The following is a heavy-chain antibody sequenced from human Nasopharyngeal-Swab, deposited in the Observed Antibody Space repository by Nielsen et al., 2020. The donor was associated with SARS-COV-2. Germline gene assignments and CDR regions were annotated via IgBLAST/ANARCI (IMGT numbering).Heavy chain of an antibody. CDR1: GFTFSSYA. D-gene: IGHD3-3*01. J-gene: IGHJ6*02. Sequence: GESLKISCAASGFTFSSYAMSWVRQAPGKGLEWVSVIYSGGSSTYYADSVKGRFTISRDNSKNTLYLQMNSLRAGDTAVYYCAKGPNYDFWSGYPDHYGMDVWGQGTTVTVSS. CDR3: AKGPNYDFWSGYPDHYGMDV. V-gene: IGHV3-23*03. CDR2: IYSGGSST.